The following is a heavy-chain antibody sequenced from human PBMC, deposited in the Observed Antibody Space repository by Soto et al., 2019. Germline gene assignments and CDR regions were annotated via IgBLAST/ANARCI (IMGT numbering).Heavy chain of an antibody. CDR2: IIPIFGTA. J-gene: IGHJ6*02. CDR3: ARVRYDFWSGYSLDYYYGMDV. V-gene: IGHV1-69*13. D-gene: IGHD3-3*01. Sequence: VASVKVSCKASGGTFSSYAISWVRQAPGQGLGWMGGIIPIFGTANYAQKFQGRVTITADESTSTAYMELSSLRSEDTAVYYCARVRYDFWSGYSLDYYYGMDVWGQGTTVTVSS. CDR1: GGTFSSYA.